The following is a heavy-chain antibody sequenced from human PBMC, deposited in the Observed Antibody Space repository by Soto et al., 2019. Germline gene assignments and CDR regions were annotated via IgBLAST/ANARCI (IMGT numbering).Heavy chain of an antibody. J-gene: IGHJ6*02. CDR3: AKELGRFLEWLNYGMDV. CDR1: GFTFSSYG. D-gene: IGHD3-3*01. V-gene: IGHV3-30*18. CDR2: ISYDGSNK. Sequence: GSLRLSCAASGFTFSSYGMHWVRQAPGKGLEWVAVISYDGSNKYYADSVKGRFTISRDNSKNTLYLQMNSLRAEDTAVYYCAKELGRFLEWLNYGMDVWGQGTMVTVSS.